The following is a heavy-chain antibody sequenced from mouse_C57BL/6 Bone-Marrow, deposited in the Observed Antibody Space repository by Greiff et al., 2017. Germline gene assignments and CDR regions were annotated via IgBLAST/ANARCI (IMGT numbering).Heavy chain of an antibody. CDR3: ARYYYSNGYFDD. CDR2: INPSNGGT. V-gene: IGHV1-53*01. D-gene: IGHD2-5*01. J-gene: IGHJ2*01. Sequence: QVQLQQPGTELVKPGASVKLSCKASGYTFSSYWMHWVKQRPGQGLEWIGNINPSNGGTNYNEKFKSKATLTVDKSSSPAYMQLSSLTSEDSAFYYCARYYYSNGYFDDWGQGTTLTVSS. CDR1: GYTFSSYW.